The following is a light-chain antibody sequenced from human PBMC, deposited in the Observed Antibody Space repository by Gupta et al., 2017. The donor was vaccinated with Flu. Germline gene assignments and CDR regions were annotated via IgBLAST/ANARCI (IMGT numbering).Light chain of an antibody. J-gene: IGKJ5*01. V-gene: IGKV3-20*01. CDR2: GAS. CDR1: QSVSRNY. Sequence: EIVLTQSPGTLSLSPGERATLSCRASQSVSRNYLAWYQQKPGQAPRLVIYGASNRATGTPDRFSGSGSGTDFTLTISRLEPEDFAVYYCQQYDSAPANFGQGTRLEIK. CDR3: QQYDSAPAN.